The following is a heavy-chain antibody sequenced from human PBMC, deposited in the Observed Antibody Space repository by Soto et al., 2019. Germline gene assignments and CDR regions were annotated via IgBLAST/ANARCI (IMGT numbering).Heavy chain of an antibody. V-gene: IGHV4-39*01. J-gene: IGHJ4*02. D-gene: IGHD2-15*01. CDR3: AVHRRISKGYFDY. CDR1: GGSISSGIYY. Sequence: QLQLQESGPGLVKPSETLSLTCTVSGGSISSGIYYLGWIRQPPWTGLEWIGSIYYGGSTYYNPSLKRRVTISVDTTKNQFYLKLSSVTAADTAVYYCAVHRRISKGYFDYCSQGTLVTVSS. CDR2: IYYGGST.